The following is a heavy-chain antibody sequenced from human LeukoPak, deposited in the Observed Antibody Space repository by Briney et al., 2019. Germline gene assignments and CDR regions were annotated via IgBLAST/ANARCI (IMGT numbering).Heavy chain of an antibody. CDR3: ARDGVATNDY. CDR1: GFTFSTFA. J-gene: IGHJ4*02. CDR2: NTDGGTT. V-gene: IGHV3-64*01. Sequence: PGGSLRLSCAASGFTFSTFAMQWVRQAPEKGLEYVSGNTDGGTTFYANPVKGRFTISRDNPKNTLYLQMGSLRAEDTAVYYCARDGVATNDYWGQGILVTVSS. D-gene: IGHD5-24*01.